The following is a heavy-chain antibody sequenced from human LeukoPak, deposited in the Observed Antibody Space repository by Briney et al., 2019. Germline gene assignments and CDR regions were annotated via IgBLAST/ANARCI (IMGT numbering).Heavy chain of an antibody. CDR3: ATDPEDYGGLSFDY. D-gene: IGHD4-23*01. J-gene: IGHJ4*02. CDR1: GYTFTSYY. Sequence: ASVKVSCKASGYTFTSYYMHWVRQAPGQGLEWMGIINPSGGSTTYAQKFKGRGTITRDTSTSTVYMELSRLRSADTAVYYCATDPEDYGGLSFDYWGQGTLVTVSS. CDR2: INPSGGST. V-gene: IGHV1-46*03.